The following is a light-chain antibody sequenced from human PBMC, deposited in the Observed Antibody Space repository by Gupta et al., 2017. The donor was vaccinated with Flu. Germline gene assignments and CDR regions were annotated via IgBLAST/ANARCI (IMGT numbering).Light chain of an antibody. CDR2: EVI. CDR3: SSYAGSNNLV. V-gene: IGLV2-8*01. J-gene: IGLJ3*02. CDR1: SRDVGGYNY. Sequence: QSALTQPPSSPGSPGQSVTISCTGTSRDVGGYNYVSWYQQQPTKAPKLLSYEVIKRPSGVPDRFSGSKSGNTASLTVSALQAEDEADYYCSSYAGSNNLVFGGGTKLTVL.